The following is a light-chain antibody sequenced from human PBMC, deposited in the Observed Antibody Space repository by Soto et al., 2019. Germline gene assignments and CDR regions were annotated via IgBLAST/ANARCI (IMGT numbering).Light chain of an antibody. Sequence: IRMTQSPSSLSASTGDRVTITCRASQGISNYLAWYQQKPGKPPNLLIYAASTLQSGVPSRFSGSGSGTDFTLTISSLQPGDVATYYCQNHDSAPITFGQGTRLET. CDR2: AAS. CDR3: QNHDSAPIT. V-gene: IGKV1-27*01. J-gene: IGKJ5*01. CDR1: QGISNY.